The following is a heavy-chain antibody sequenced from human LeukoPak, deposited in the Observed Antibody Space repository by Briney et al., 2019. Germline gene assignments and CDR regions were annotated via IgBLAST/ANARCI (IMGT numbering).Heavy chain of an antibody. V-gene: IGHV3-9*01. CDR1: GFTFDDYT. CDR3: AKVIVRHSYDNSGGFDI. CDR2: IGWSSASI. D-gene: IGHD3-22*01. Sequence: PGGSLRLSCAASGFTFDDYTMHWVRQAPGKGLEWVSGIGWSSASIAYADSVKGRFTISRDNAKNSLYLHINSLRADDTALYYCAKVIVRHSYDNSGGFDIWGQGTMVTVSS. J-gene: IGHJ3*02.